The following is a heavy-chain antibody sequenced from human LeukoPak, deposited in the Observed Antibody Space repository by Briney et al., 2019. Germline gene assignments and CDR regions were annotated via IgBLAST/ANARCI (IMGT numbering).Heavy chain of an antibody. D-gene: IGHD2-8*02. CDR1: GFTFNTFA. J-gene: IGHJ4*02. Sequence: PGGSLRLSCVASGFTFNTFAMIWVRQPPGKGLEWVSSIFQGGGEIHYADSVRGRFTISRDNPKNTLFLQMNSLRAEDTAIYYCATYRQVLLPFESWGQGTLVTVSS. V-gene: IGHV3-23*01. CDR2: IFQGGGEI. CDR3: ATYRQVLLPFES.